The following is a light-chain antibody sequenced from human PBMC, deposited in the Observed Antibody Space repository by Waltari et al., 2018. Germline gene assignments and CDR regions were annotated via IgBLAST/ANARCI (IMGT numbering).Light chain of an antibody. V-gene: IGLV1-47*01. CDR2: SNN. Sequence: QSVLSQPPSASGTPGQRATITCSGSSSNIGNHYVYWYQQLPGTAPKLLIYSNNPRPSGVPDRFSGSKSGTSASLAINALRSEDEADYYCATWDDSLRMVFGGGTELTVL. CDR3: ATWDDSLRMV. CDR1: SSNIGNHY. J-gene: IGLJ3*02.